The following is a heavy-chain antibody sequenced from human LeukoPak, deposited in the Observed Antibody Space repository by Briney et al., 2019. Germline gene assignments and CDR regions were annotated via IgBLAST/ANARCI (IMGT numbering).Heavy chain of an antibody. Sequence: DTLSLTCTVSGDSVASGGYYWNWIRQPPGKGLEWIGYIYYSVRSNYNLSLKSRVTISVDTSENQFSLKLTSVTAADTAVYYCARGGRGRNWFDPWGQGTLVTV. J-gene: IGHJ5*02. V-gene: IGHV4-61*08. CDR2: IYYSVRS. D-gene: IGHD3-10*01. CDR1: GDSVASGGYY. CDR3: ARGGRGRNWFDP.